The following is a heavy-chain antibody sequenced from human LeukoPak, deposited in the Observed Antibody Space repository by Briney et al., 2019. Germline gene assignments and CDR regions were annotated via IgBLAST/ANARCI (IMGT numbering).Heavy chain of an antibody. CDR3: ARGQSTNITMVRGEIDY. D-gene: IGHD3-10*01. Sequence: SETLSLTCAVYSGSFSGYYWSWIRQPPGKGLEWIGEINHSGSTNYNPSLKSRVTISVDTSKNQFSLKLSSVTAADTAVYYCARGQSTNITMVRGEIDYWGQGTLVTVSS. J-gene: IGHJ4*02. CDR2: INHSGST. CDR1: SGSFSGYY. V-gene: IGHV4-34*01.